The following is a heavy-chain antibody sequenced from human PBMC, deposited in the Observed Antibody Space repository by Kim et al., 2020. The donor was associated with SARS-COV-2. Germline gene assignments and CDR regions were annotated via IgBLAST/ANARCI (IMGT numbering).Heavy chain of an antibody. CDR2: INARAGNT. D-gene: IGHD6-6*01. CDR1: GDTFTNYH. CDR3: ASEALVADSRSGDLGMDV. J-gene: IGHJ6*02. V-gene: IGHV1-46*01. Sequence: ASVKVSCKASGDTFTNYHLHWVRQAPGQGLEWMGLINARAGNTDYAQRVQGRVTVTRDTSTSTVYMELNNLRSEDTAVYFCASEALVADSRSGDLGMDVWGQGTTVTVSS.